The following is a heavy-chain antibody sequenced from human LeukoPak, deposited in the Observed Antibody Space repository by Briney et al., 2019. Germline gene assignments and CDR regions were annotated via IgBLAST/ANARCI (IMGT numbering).Heavy chain of an antibody. Sequence: GGSLRLSCAASGFTFSSYAMSWVRQAPGKGLEWVSAIRDSGSSTHYADSVKGRFTISRDNSKNTLYLQMNSLRAEDTAVYYCAKSHYDSSGYSPDWYFDLWGRGTLVTVSS. J-gene: IGHJ2*01. D-gene: IGHD3-22*01. V-gene: IGHV3-23*01. CDR3: AKSHYDSSGYSPDWYFDL. CDR1: GFTFSSYA. CDR2: IRDSGSST.